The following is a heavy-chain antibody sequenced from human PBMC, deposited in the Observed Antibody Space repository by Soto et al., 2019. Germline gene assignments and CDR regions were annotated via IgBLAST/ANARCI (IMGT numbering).Heavy chain of an antibody. V-gene: IGHV1-8*01. CDR2: MNPNSGNT. Sequence: APVKVSCKASGYTFTSYDINWVRQATGQGLEWMGWMNPNSGNTGYAQKFQGRVTMTRNTSISTAYMELSSLRSEDTAVYYCARDDYYDSSGYFDYWGQGTLVTVSS. J-gene: IGHJ4*02. CDR3: ARDDYYDSSGYFDY. D-gene: IGHD3-22*01. CDR1: GYTFTSYD.